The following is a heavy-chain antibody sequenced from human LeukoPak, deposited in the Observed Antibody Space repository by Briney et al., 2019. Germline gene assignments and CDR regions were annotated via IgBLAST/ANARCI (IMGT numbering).Heavy chain of an antibody. V-gene: IGHV1-2*02. CDR1: GYTFTGYY. Sequence: GASVKVSCKASGYTFTGYYMHWVRQAPGQGLEWMGWINPNSGGTNYAQKFQGRVTMTRDTSISTAYMELSRLRSADTAVYYCARDRGLDIAAAGKFRHYYYYMDVWGKGTTVTVSS. D-gene: IGHD6-13*01. CDR2: INPNSGGT. CDR3: ARDRGLDIAAAGKFRHYYYYMDV. J-gene: IGHJ6*03.